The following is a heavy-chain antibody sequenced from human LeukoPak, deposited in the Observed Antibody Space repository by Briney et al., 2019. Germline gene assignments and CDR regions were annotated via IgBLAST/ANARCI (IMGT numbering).Heavy chain of an antibody. CDR2: ISVYNGKT. Sequence: ASVKVSCKASGYTFTSYGISWVRQAPGQGLEWLGWISVYNGKTNYAQKLQGRVTMTTDTSTSTAYMELRSLRSDDTAVYYCARDVAVAPGGYWGQGTLVTVSS. CDR1: GYTFTSYG. J-gene: IGHJ4*02. D-gene: IGHD6-19*01. V-gene: IGHV1-18*01. CDR3: ARDVAVAPGGY.